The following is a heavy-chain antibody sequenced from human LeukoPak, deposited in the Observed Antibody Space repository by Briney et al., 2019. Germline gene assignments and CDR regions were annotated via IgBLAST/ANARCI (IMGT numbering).Heavy chain of an antibody. CDR1: GGTFSSYA. Sequence: ASVKVSCKASGGTFSSYAISWVRQAPGQGLEWMGGIIPIFGTANYAQKFQGRVTITADKSTSTAYMELSSLRSEDTAVYYCASPGPMITFGGVIVEGLDYWGQGTLVTVSS. CDR2: IIPIFGTA. CDR3: ASPGPMITFGGVIVEGLDY. V-gene: IGHV1-69*06. D-gene: IGHD3-16*02. J-gene: IGHJ4*02.